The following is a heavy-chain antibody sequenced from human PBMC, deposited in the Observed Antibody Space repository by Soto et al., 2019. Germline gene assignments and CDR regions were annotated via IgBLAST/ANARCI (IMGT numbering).Heavy chain of an antibody. CDR3: AKDMKWGGMTTIHYFDS. D-gene: IGHD4-17*01. Sequence: EVQLVESGGGLVQPGRSLRLSCVASGFTADDYALHWVRQAPGKGLEWVSGISSNSDTIHYADSVKGRFTISRDNAKNSLFLQMNSLRPEDTAVYDCAKDMKWGGMTTIHYFDSWGQGTLVTVSS. J-gene: IGHJ4*02. V-gene: IGHV3-9*02. CDR1: GFTADDYA. CDR2: ISSNSDTI.